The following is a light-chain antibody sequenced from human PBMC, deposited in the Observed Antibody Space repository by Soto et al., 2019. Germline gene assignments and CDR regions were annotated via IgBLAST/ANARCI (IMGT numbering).Light chain of an antibody. CDR3: QQRINWPRT. Sequence: LLVTQSPPTLSLSPGESATLSCRATQTISSYLICYQQRPGQAPRLLIYDVSNRATGIPARFSGSGSGTDFTLTISSLEPGDSAVYYCQQRINWPRTVGQGTKVDSK. CDR1: QTISSY. CDR2: DVS. V-gene: IGKV3-11*01. J-gene: IGKJ1*01.